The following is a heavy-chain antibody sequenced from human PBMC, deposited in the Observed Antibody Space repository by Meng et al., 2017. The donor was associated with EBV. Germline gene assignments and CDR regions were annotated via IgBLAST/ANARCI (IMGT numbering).Heavy chain of an antibody. CDR2: IIPICGTA. CDR3: ARAEIAAAGRLDY. Sequence: GRVVWVGGAVSKLGSAVKCCCKAAGGTFSSYAISWVRQAPGQGLEWMGGIIPICGTANYAQRFQGRVTITADKSTSTAYMELSSLRSEDTAVYYCARAEIAAAGRLDYWGQGTLVTVSS. D-gene: IGHD6-13*01. CDR1: GGTFSSYA. V-gene: IGHV1-69*06. J-gene: IGHJ4*02.